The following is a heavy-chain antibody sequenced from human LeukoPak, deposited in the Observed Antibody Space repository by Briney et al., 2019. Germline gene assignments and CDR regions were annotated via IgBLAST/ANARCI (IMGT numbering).Heavy chain of an antibody. CDR1: GFTFSDYW. J-gene: IGHJ4*02. V-gene: IGHV3-7*04. CDR2: INQDGSET. Sequence: GGSLRLSCAASGFTFSDYWMSWVRQAPGKGLEWVANINQDGSETYYVDSVEGRFTISRDNAKNSLFLQMSSLRAEDTAVYFRSGDPGDYWGQGTLVTVSS. CDR3: SGDPGDY. D-gene: IGHD7-27*01.